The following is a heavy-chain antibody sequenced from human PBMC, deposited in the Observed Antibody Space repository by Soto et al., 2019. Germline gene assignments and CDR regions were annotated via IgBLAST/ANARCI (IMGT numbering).Heavy chain of an antibody. CDR1: GFTFSSYA. V-gene: IGHV3-23*01. D-gene: IGHD6-13*01. J-gene: IGHJ4*02. CDR3: AKDPSIAAAGRELYFDY. Sequence: EVQLLESGGGLVQPGGSLRLSCAASGFTFSSYAMSWVRQAPGKGLEWVSAISGSGGSTYYADSVKGRFTISRDNSKNTLYLQMNSLRAEDTAVYYCAKDPSIAAAGRELYFDYWGQGTLVTVSS. CDR2: ISGSGGST.